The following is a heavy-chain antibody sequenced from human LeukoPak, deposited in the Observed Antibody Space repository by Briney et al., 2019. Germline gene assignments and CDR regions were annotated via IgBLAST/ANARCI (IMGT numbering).Heavy chain of an antibody. CDR2: IYYTGST. J-gene: IGHJ3*02. CDR1: YGPISGYY. D-gene: IGHD3-22*01. V-gene: IGHV4-59*08. Sequence: SETLSLTCTVSYGPISGYYWSWLRQSPGKGLEWIGYIYYTGSTNYNPSFKSRVTISLDMSNNQFSLKLSSVTAADTALYYCARHFTYHYDTSGYPRDAFGIWGQGTVVTVSS. CDR3: ARHFTYHYDTSGYPRDAFGI.